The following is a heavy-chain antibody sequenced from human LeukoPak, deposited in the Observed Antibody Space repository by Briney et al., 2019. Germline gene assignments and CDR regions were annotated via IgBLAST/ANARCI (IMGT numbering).Heavy chain of an antibody. CDR3: ARVVGGYCSSTSCYTRDYYYYMDV. CDR2: ISYDGSNK. V-gene: IGHV3-30*03. CDR1: GCTFSSYG. Sequence: GGSLRPSCAASGCTFSSYGMHWVRQAPGKGLKWVAVISYDGSNKYYADSVKGRFTISRDNSKNTLYLQMNSLRAEDTAVYYCARVVGGYCSSTSCYTRDYYYYMDVWGKGTTVTVSS. D-gene: IGHD2-2*02. J-gene: IGHJ6*03.